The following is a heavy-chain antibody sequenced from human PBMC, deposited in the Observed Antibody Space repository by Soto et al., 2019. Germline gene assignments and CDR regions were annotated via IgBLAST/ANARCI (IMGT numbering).Heavy chain of an antibody. D-gene: IGHD6-13*01. CDR3: AKEHHYSSSWSEFDY. Sequence: EVQLLESGGGLVQPGGSLRLSCAASGFTFSSDAMSLVRQPPGKGLEWVSAISGSGVSTYYADSVKGRFTISRDNSKNTLYLQMNSLRAEDTAVYYCAKEHHYSSSWSEFDYWGQGTLVTVSS. J-gene: IGHJ4*02. V-gene: IGHV3-23*01. CDR1: GFTFSSDA. CDR2: ISGSGVST.